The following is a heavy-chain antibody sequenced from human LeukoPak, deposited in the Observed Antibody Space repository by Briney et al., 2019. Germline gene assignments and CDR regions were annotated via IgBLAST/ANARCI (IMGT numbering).Heavy chain of an antibody. D-gene: IGHD3-10*01. V-gene: IGHV3-23*01. CDR2: ISGSGGST. Sequence: GGSLRLSCAATGFTFSSYAMSWVRQAPGKGLEWVSAISGSGGSTYYADSVKGRFTISRDNSKNTLYLQMNSLRAEDTAVYYCAKADGSGSYRQDYWGQGTLVTVSS. CDR3: AKADGSGSYRQDY. CDR1: GFTFSSYA. J-gene: IGHJ4*02.